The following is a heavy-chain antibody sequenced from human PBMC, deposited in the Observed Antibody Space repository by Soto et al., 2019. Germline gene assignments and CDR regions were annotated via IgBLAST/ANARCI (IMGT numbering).Heavy chain of an antibody. D-gene: IGHD6-6*01. Sequence: PSETLSLTCTVSGGSISSGGYYWSWIRQHPGKGLEWIGYIYYSGSTYYNPSLKSRVTISVDTSKNQFSLKLSSVTAADTAVYYCARDDDIAARQGFLYWGQGTLVTVSS. CDR3: ARDDDIAARQGFLY. V-gene: IGHV4-31*03. CDR2: IYYSGST. J-gene: IGHJ4*02. CDR1: GGSISSGGYY.